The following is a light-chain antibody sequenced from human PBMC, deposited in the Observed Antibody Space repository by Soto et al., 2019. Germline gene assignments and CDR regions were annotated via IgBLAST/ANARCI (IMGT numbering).Light chain of an antibody. CDR3: QHHDNWPLIT. CDR2: GAS. J-gene: IGKJ5*01. Sequence: EIVMTQSPATLSGSPGERSTLSYRASESVGSKVAWYQQKPGQAPRVLIYGASIRATGIPARFSGSGSGTAFTLTISSLQSEDVALYYCQHHDNWPLITFGQGTRLEIK. CDR1: ESVGSK. V-gene: IGKV3-15*01.